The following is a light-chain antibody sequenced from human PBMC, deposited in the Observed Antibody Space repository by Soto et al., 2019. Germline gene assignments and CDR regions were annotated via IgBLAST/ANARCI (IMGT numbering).Light chain of an antibody. CDR1: QSLLHSNGYNY. CDR3: QQYGTSPWT. CDR2: LGS. V-gene: IGKV2-28*01. Sequence: DIVMTQSPLSLPVTPGEPASISCRSSQSLLHSNGYNYLHWYLQKPGQSPQLLIYLGSNRASGVPDRFSGSGSGTDFTLTISRLEPEDFAVYYCQQYGTSPWTFGQGTKVEIK. J-gene: IGKJ1*01.